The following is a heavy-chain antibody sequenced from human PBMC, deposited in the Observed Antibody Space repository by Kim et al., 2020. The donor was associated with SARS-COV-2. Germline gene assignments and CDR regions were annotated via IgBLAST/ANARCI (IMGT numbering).Heavy chain of an antibody. CDR2: DGIEK. D-gene: IGHD3-10*01. CDR3: ASGDGAT. J-gene: IGHJ4*02. V-gene: IGHV3-7*03. Sequence: DGIEKYYVDSVKGRFTISRDNVKNVLYLQMNSLRVEDTAVYYCASGDGATGGQGTVVTVSS.